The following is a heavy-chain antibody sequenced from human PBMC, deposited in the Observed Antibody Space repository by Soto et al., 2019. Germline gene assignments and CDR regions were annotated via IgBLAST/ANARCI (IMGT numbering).Heavy chain of an antibody. D-gene: IGHD3-22*01. Sequence: GGSLRLSFAASGFTFSNAWMSWVRRAPGKGREWVGRIKSKTDGGTTDYAAPVKGRFTISRDDSKNTLYLQMNSLKTEDTAVYYCTTGHYYDSSGYYYRDYWGQGTLVTVSS. CDR3: TTGHYYDSSGYYYRDY. CDR1: GFTFSNAW. CDR2: IKSKTDGGTT. V-gene: IGHV3-15*01. J-gene: IGHJ4*02.